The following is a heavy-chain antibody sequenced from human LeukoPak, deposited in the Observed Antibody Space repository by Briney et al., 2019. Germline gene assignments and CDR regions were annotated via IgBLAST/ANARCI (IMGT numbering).Heavy chain of an antibody. D-gene: IGHD3-16*02. V-gene: IGHV4-34*01. Sequence: SETLSLTCAVYGGSFSGYYWSWIRQPPGKGLEWIGEINHSGSTNYNPSLKSRVTISVDTSKNQFSLKLSSVTAADTAVYYCARVLRLGELSFDGIDYRGQGTLVTVSS. CDR3: ARVLRLGELSFDGIDY. CDR1: GGSFSGYY. CDR2: INHSGST. J-gene: IGHJ4*02.